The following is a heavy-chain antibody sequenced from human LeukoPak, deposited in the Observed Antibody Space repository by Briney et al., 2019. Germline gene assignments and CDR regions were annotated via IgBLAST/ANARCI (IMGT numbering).Heavy chain of an antibody. CDR3: ARRMTVAGSFDY. D-gene: IGHD6-19*01. J-gene: IGHJ4*02. Sequence: SETLSLTCAVYGGSFRDHYWSWIRQSPGECLEWIGEINHIERTNYKPSLKSRVTISVDTSNNQFSLRLTSVTAADTAVYYCARRMTVAGSFDYWGQGTPVTVSS. CDR2: INHIERT. V-gene: IGHV4-34*01. CDR1: GGSFRDHY.